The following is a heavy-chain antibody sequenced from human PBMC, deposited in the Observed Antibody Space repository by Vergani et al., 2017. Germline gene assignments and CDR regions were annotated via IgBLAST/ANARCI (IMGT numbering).Heavy chain of an antibody. J-gene: IGHJ3*02. CDR1: GFSLSTSGMR. Sequence: QVTLKESGPALVKPTQTLTLTCTFSGFSLSTSGMRVSWIRQPPGKALEWLARIDWDDDKFYSTSLKTRLTISKDTSKNQVVLTMTNMDPVDTATYYCARIRWDYGIAFDIWGQGTMVTVSS. CDR3: ARIRWDYGIAFDI. D-gene: IGHD4-17*01. CDR2: IDWDDDK. V-gene: IGHV2-70*04.